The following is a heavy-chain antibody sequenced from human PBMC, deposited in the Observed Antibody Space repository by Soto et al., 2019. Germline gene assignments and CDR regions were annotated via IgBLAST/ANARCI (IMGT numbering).Heavy chain of an antibody. CDR3: ATGYSSSWDYYYMDV. J-gene: IGHJ6*03. D-gene: IGHD6-13*01. Sequence: GESLKISCKGSGYSFTSYWVGWVRQMPGKGLEWMGIIYPGDSDTRYSPSFQGQVTISADKSISTAYLQWSSLKASDTAMYYCATGYSSSWDYYYMDVWGKATTVTVAS. CDR2: IYPGDSDT. V-gene: IGHV5-51*01. CDR1: GYSFTSYW.